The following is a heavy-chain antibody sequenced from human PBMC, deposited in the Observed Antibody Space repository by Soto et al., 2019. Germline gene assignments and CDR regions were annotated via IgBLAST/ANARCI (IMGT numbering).Heavy chain of an antibody. Sequence: EVQLVESGGGLVQPGRSLRLSCTASGFTFGDYAMSWFRQAPGKGLEWVGFIRSKANGGKTEYAASVKGRFTISRDDLNIEAYLQMNSLTAEDTSVYYGTRAATCMSLNDYWGQGTLVTVSS. CDR3: TRAATCMSLNDY. V-gene: IGHV3-49*03. CDR1: GFTFGDYA. D-gene: IGHD2-8*01. J-gene: IGHJ4*02. CDR2: IRSKANGGKT.